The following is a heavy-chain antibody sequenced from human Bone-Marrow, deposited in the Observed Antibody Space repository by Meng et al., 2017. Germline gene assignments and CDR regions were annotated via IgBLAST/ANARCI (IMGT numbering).Heavy chain of an antibody. V-gene: IGHV1-69*06. CDR2: IIPIFGTA. J-gene: IGHJ4*02. CDR3: ARGYSYGEPPEV. Sequence: SVKVSCKASGGTFSSYAISWVRQAPGQGLEWMGGIIPIFGTANYAQKFQGGVTITADKSTSTAYMELSSLRSEDTAVYYCARGYSYGEPPEVWGQGTLVTVSS. D-gene: IGHD5-18*01. CDR1: GGTFSSYA.